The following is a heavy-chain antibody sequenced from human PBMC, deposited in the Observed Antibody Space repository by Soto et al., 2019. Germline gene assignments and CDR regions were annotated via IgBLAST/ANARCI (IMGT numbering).Heavy chain of an antibody. D-gene: IGHD2-21*02. CDR2: INPNSGGT. CDR3: ARTSLSYYCGVDCYDAFDI. Sequence: ASVKVSCKASGYNFTGYYMHWVRQAPGKGLEWMGWINPNSGGTNYAQKFQGCVTMTRDTAISTAYMELSRLRSGDTAVYYCARTSLSYYCGVDCYDAFDIWGQGTMVTVSS. V-gene: IGHV1-2*04. J-gene: IGHJ3*02. CDR1: GYNFTGYY.